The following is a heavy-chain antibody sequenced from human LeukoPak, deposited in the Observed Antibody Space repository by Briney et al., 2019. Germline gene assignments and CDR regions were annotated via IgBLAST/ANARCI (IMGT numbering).Heavy chain of an antibody. CDR3: ASRYDYSNYIDY. CDR1: GGSISSSSYY. D-gene: IGHD4-11*01. Sequence: SETLSLTCTVSGGSISSSSYYWGWIRQPPGKGLEWVGSIYYSGSTYYNPSLKSRVTISVDTSKNQFSLKLSSVTAADTAVYYCASRYDYSNYIDYWGQGTLVTVSS. J-gene: IGHJ4*02. CDR2: IYYSGST. V-gene: IGHV4-39*01.